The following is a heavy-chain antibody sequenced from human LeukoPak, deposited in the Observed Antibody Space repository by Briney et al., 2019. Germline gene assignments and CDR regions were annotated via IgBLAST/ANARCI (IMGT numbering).Heavy chain of an antibody. D-gene: IGHD3-10*01. V-gene: IGHV3-48*03. CDR1: GFTFSSYE. CDR3: ARAGITVVRGVIHSAYYGMDV. Sequence: GGSLRLSCAASGFTFSSYEMNWVRQAPGKGLEWVSYISSSGSTIYYADSVKGRFTISRDNAKKSLYLQMNSLRAEDTAVYYCARAGITVVRGVIHSAYYGMDVWGQGTTVTVSS. J-gene: IGHJ6*02. CDR2: ISSSGSTI.